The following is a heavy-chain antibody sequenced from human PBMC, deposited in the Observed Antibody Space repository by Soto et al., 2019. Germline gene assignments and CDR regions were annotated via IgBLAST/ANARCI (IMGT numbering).Heavy chain of an antibody. CDR1: GFTFDDYA. Sequence: EVQLVESGGGLVQPGRSLRLSCVASGFTFDDYAMHWVRQAPGKGLEWVSGISWNSGSIGYADSVKGRFTISRDNAKNSLYLQMNSLRAEDTALYYCAKDAAGEAFYFDYWGQGTLVTVSS. V-gene: IGHV3-9*01. J-gene: IGHJ4*02. CDR2: ISWNSGSI. CDR3: AKDAAGEAFYFDY. D-gene: IGHD2-8*02.